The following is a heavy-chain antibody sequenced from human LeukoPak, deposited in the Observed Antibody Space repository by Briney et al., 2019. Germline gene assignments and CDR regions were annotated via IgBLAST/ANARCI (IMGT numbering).Heavy chain of an antibody. J-gene: IGHJ6*03. V-gene: IGHV4-39*07. CDR3: ATVNYYYYYMDV. CDR1: SGSISTSNYY. CDR2: IYYSGST. Sequence: SETLSLTCTVSSGSISTSNYYWGWVRQPPGKGLEWTGSIYYSGSTYYNPSLKSRVTISVDTSKNQFSLKLRSVTAADTAVYYCATVNYYYYYMDVWGKGTTVTVSS.